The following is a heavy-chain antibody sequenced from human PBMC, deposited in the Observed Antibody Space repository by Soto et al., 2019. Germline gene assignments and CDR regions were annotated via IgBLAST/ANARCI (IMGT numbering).Heavy chain of an antibody. CDR3: ARVSYDYIWGSYRSGGKFDY. D-gene: IGHD3-16*02. Sequence: EVQLVESGGGLVQPGGSLRLSCAASGFTFSSYWMHWVRQAPGKGLVWVSRINSDGSSTSYADSVKGRFTISRDNAKNRLYLQINSLRAEDTAVYYCARVSYDYIWGSYRSGGKFDYWGQGTLVTVSS. CDR1: GFTFSSYW. J-gene: IGHJ4*02. CDR2: INSDGSST. V-gene: IGHV3-74*01.